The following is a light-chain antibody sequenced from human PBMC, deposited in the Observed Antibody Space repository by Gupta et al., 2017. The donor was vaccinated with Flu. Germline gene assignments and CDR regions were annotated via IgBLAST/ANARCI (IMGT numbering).Light chain of an antibody. J-gene: IGLJ1*01. Sequence: QSALTQPASVSGSPGQSITISCTGTSSDAGGYNYVSWYQQHPGKAPKLMIYEVSNRPLGVSNRFSGSKSGNTASLTISGLQAEDEADYYCSSYTSSSTPLYVFGTGTKVTVL. CDR2: EVS. CDR3: SSYTSSSTPLYV. V-gene: IGLV2-14*01. CDR1: SSDAGGYNY.